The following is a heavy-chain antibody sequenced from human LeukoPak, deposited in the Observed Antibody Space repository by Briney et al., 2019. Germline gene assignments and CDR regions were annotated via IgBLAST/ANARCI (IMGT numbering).Heavy chain of an antibody. J-gene: IGHJ6*04. CDR3: AELGITVIGGV. Sequence: GGSLRLSCAAAGFTFSDRYMSWIRHAPGKGMEWVAYISPNSKTIHYADSVTGRCTISRANAKNSLLQQVNSLRAEDPSATFGAELGITVIGGVWGKETTVTISS. CDR1: GFTFSDRY. V-gene: IGHV3-11*04. CDR2: ISPNSKTI. D-gene: IGHD3-10*02.